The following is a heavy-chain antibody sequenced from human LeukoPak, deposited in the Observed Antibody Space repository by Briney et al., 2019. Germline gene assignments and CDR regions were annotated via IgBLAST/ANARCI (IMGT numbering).Heavy chain of an antibody. CDR3: ASFPLLGWATVTTSWFHP. Sequence: GGSLRLSCAASGFTFSSYAMSWVRQAPGKGLEWVSAISGSGGSTYYADSVKGRFTISRDNSKNTLYLQMNSLRAEDTAVYYCASFPLLGWATVTTSWFHPWGQGTQVTVSS. J-gene: IGHJ5*02. V-gene: IGHV3-23*01. CDR1: GFTFSSYA. D-gene: IGHD4-17*01. CDR2: ISGSGGST.